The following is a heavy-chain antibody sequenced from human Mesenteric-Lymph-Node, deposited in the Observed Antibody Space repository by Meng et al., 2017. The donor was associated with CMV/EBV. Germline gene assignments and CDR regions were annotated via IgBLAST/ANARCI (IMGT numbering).Heavy chain of an antibody. CDR1: GYTFTGYY. Sequence: ASVKVSCKASGYTFTGYYMHWVRQAPGQGLEWMGWINPNSGGTNYAQKFQGRVTLTRDTSINTADMELTRLRSDDTALYYCARSLNYGMDVWGQGTTVTVSS. CDR3: ARSLNYGMDV. CDR2: INPNSGGT. D-gene: IGHD5/OR15-5a*01. V-gene: IGHV1-2*02. J-gene: IGHJ6*02.